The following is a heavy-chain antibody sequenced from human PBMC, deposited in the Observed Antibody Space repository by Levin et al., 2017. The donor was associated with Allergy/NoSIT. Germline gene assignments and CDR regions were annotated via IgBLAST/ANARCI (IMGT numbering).Heavy chain of an antibody. CDR2: ISGSGGST. J-gene: IGHJ5*02. V-gene: IGHV3-23*01. CDR3: AKSPYGSGRIFWFDP. D-gene: IGHD3-10*01. Sequence: GGSLRLSCAASGFTFSSYAMSWVRQAPGKGLEWVSAISGSGGSTYYADSVKGRFTISRDNSKNSLYLQMNSLRAEDTAVYYCAKSPYGSGRIFWFDPWGQGTLVTVSS. CDR1: GFTFSSYA.